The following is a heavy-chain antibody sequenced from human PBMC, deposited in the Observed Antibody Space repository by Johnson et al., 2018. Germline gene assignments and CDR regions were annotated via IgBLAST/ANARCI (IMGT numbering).Heavy chain of an antibody. Sequence: QVQLVQSGGGVVQPGKSLRLSCAASGFSFSNYGMHWVRQAPGKGLVWVAGISYEGSNKYYADSVKGRFTISRDNSKNTLYLQMNSLRAEDTAVYYSAKEYGMATITGYIQYWGQGTLVTVSS. V-gene: IGHV3-30*18. CDR2: ISYEGSNK. CDR1: GFSFSNYG. D-gene: IGHD5-24*01. CDR3: AKEYGMATITGYIQY. J-gene: IGHJ1*01.